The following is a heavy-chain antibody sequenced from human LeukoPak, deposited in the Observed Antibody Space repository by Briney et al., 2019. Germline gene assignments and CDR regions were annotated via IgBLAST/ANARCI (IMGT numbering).Heavy chain of an antibody. J-gene: IGHJ5*02. V-gene: IGHV3-48*01. CDR1: GFTFSSSW. CDR3: ARVALRPIDYSNPEFDP. D-gene: IGHD4-11*01. Sequence: GGSLRLSCVASGFTFSSSWMTWVRQAPGQGLEWVSYITSDSSTMFYADSVKGRFTASRDNAENSMYLQMNSLRAEDTAVYYCARVALRPIDYSNPEFDPWGQGTLVTVSS. CDR2: ITSDSSTM.